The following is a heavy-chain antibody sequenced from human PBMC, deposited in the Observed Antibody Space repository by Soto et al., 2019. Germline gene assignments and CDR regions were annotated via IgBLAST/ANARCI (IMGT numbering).Heavy chain of an antibody. CDR3: ARDFSQYFYDSSGYYYGPLVY. V-gene: IGHV3-33*01. D-gene: IGHD3-22*01. CDR2: IWYDGSNK. J-gene: IGHJ4*02. CDR1: GFTFSSYG. Sequence: GGSLRLSCAASGFTFSSYGMHWVRQAPGKGLEWVAVIWYDGSNKYYADSVKGRFTISRDNSKNTLYLQMNSLRAEDTAVYYCARDFSQYFYDSSGYYYGPLVYWGQGPLVTVST.